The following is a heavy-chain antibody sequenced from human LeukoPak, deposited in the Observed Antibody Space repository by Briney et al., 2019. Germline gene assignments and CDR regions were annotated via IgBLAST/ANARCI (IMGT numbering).Heavy chain of an antibody. CDR3: ARGYHAFDI. D-gene: IGHD2-15*01. Sequence: GGSLRLSCAASGFTFDDYAMHWVRQAPGKGLEWVSGISWNSGSIGYADSVKGRFTISRDNAKNSLYLQMNSLRAEDTAVYYCARGYHAFDIWGQGTMVTVSS. CDR2: ISWNSGSI. J-gene: IGHJ3*02. CDR1: GFTFDDYA. V-gene: IGHV3-9*01.